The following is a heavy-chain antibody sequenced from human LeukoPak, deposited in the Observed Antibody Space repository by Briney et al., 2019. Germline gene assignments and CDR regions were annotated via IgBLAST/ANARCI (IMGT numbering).Heavy chain of an antibody. J-gene: IGHJ6*02. V-gene: IGHV1-2*02. CDR1: GYTFNGYY. D-gene: IGHD6-6*01. CDR3: ARYISSAVYGMDV. Sequence: ASVKVSCKASGYTFNGYYIHWVRQAPGQGLEWMGWIHPNNGGTSYAQKFQGRVTLTRDTSISTAYMEVTRLRSDDTAVYYCARYISSAVYGMDVWGQGTTVTVSS. CDR2: IHPNNGGT.